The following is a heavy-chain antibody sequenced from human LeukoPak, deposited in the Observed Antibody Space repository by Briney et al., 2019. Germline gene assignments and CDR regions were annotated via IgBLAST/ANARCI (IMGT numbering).Heavy chain of an antibody. CDR3: ARGSVEMATIGTRYWYFDL. CDR1: GGSISSYY. V-gene: IGHV4-59*01. D-gene: IGHD5-24*01. CDR2: IYYSGST. J-gene: IGHJ2*01. Sequence: SETLSLTCTVSGGSISSYYWSWIRQPPGKGLEWIGYIYYSGSTNYNPSLKSRVTISVDTSKNQFSLKLSSVTAADTAVYYCARGSVEMATIGTRYWYFDLWGRGTLVTVSS.